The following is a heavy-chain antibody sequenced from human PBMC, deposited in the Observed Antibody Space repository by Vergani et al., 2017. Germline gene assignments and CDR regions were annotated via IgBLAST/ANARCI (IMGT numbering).Heavy chain of an antibody. CDR1: GFTFSSYA. D-gene: IGHD3-22*01. CDR2: ISGSGGST. J-gene: IGHJ4*02. Sequence: EVQLLESGGGSVQPGESLRLSCAASGFTFSSYAMSWVRQAPGKGLEWVSAISGSGGSTYYADSVKGRFTISRDNSKNTLYLQMNSLRAEDTAVYYCAKDNVPGYYDSSGYCDYWGQGTLVTVSS. CDR3: AKDNVPGYYDSSGYCDY. V-gene: IGHV3-23*01.